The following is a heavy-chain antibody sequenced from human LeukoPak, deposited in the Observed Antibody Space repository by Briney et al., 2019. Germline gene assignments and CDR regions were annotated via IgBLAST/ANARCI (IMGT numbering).Heavy chain of an antibody. CDR1: GFTVSSNH. CDR2: IYSGGST. J-gene: IGHJ6*04. D-gene: IGHD3-10*01. CDR3: ARGKLLWFGEGYGMDV. Sequence: GGSLRLSCAASGFTVSSNHMSWVRQAPGKGLEWVSVIYSGGSTYYADSVKGRLTISRDNSKNTLYLQMNSLRAEDTAVYYCARGKLLWFGEGYGMDVWGKGTTVTVSS. V-gene: IGHV3-53*01.